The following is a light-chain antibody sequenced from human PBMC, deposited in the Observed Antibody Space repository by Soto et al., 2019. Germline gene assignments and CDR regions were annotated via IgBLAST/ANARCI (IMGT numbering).Light chain of an antibody. CDR1: SGSVSTSYY. CDR3: VLYMGSGISV. Sequence: QAVVTQEPSFSVSPGGTVTLTCGLSSGSVSTSYYPSWYQQTPGQPPRTLIYGTNSRSSRVPDRFSGSILGNKAALTITGAQADDESDYYCVLYMGSGISVFGGGTQLTVL. J-gene: IGLJ3*02. CDR2: GTN. V-gene: IGLV8-61*01.